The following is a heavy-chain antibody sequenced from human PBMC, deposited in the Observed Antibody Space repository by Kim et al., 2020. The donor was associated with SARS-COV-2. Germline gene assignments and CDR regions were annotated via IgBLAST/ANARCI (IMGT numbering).Heavy chain of an antibody. D-gene: IGHD3-10*01. V-gene: IGHV3-33*01. CDR1: GFTFTNYG. CDR2: IWHDESKK. J-gene: IGHJ1*01. Sequence: GGSLRLSCATSGFTFTNYGVHWVRQAPGKGLEWVADIWHDESKKEYADSVKGRFSISRDTSKNTLDLQMNSLRADDTAVYYCTRDEGRGYFQRWGQGNLVTVSS. CDR3: TRDEGRGYFQR.